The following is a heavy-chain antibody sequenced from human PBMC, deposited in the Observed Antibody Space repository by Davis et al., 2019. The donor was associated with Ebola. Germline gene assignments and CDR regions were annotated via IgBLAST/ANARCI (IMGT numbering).Heavy chain of an antibody. D-gene: IGHD1-14*01. Sequence: MPSETLSLTCTVSGGSISSYYWSWIRQPPGKGLEWIGYIYYSGRTNHNPSLKSRVTISVDTPKNQFSLRLSSVTAADTAIYYCAKYLTIGWFDPWGQGTLVTVSS. J-gene: IGHJ5*02. V-gene: IGHV4-59*01. CDR2: IYYSGRT. CDR1: GGSISSYY. CDR3: AKYLTIGWFDP.